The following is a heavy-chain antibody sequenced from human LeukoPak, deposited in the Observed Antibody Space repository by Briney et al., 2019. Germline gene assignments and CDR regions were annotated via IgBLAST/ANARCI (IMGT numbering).Heavy chain of an antibody. CDR3: ARDEDTALAPGGY. D-gene: IGHD5-18*01. V-gene: IGHV1-2*06. Sequence: VASVKVSCKASGYTFTSYYMHWVRQAPGQGFEWMGRINPNSGGTNYAQKVQGRVTMTTDTSTSTAYMELRSLRSDDTAVYYCARDEDTALAPGGYWGQGTLVTVSS. J-gene: IGHJ4*02. CDR2: INPNSGGT. CDR1: GYTFTSYY.